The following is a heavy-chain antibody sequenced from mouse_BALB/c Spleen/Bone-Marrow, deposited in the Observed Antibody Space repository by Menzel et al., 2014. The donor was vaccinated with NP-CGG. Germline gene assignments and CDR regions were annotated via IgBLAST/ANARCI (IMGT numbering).Heavy chain of an antibody. CDR2: SRNKAKYYTT. J-gene: IGHJ3*01. CDR3: ARDVGYGNYFVY. D-gene: IGHD2-10*02. V-gene: IGHV7-1*02. Sequence: DVQLQESGGGLVQPGDSLRLSCATSGFTFSDFYMEWVRQPPGKRLEWIAASRNKAKYYTTEYSASVKRRFIVSRDTSQSVLYLQMNALRAEDTAIYYCARDVGYGNYFVYWGQGTLVTVSA. CDR1: GFTFSDFY.